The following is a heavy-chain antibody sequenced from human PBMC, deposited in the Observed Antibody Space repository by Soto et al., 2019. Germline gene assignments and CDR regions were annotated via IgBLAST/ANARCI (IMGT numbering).Heavy chain of an antibody. CDR1: GYSISSGYY. D-gene: IGHD4-17*01. CDR2: IYHRGST. Sequence: SETLSLTCAVSGYSISSGYYWGWIRQPPGKGLEWIGSIYHRGSTYYNPSLKSRVTISVDTSKNQFSLKLSSVTAADTAVYYCAGATGTYYYYGMDVWGQGTTVTVSS. CDR3: AGATGTYYYYGMDV. V-gene: IGHV4-38-2*01. J-gene: IGHJ6*02.